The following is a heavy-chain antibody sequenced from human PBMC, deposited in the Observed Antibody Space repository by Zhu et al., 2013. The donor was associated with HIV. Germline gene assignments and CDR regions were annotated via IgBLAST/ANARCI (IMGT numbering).Heavy chain of an antibody. D-gene: IGHD6-19*01. CDR2: INPNSGGT. J-gene: IGHJ4*02. Sequence: QVQLVQSGAEVKKPGASVKVSCKASGYTFTGYYMHWVRQAPGQGLEWMGWINPNSGGTNYAQKFQGRVTMTRDTSISTAYMELVRLRSDDTAVYYCAREMGFGSGWFIGFDYVGQGTRGPPSPQ. CDR3: AREMGFGSGWFIGFDY. CDR1: GYTFTGYY. V-gene: IGHV1-2*02.